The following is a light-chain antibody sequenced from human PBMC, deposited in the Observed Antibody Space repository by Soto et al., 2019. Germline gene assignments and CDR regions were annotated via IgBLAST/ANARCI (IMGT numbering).Light chain of an antibody. V-gene: IGKV1-33*01. CDR1: QDISNY. CDR3: LQHNSYPWG. Sequence: DIQMTQSPSSLSASVRDRVTITCQASQDISNYLNWYQQKPGKAPKLLICDASNLEPGVPSRFSGSGSGTEFTLTISSLQPEDFATYYCLQHNSYPWGFGQGTKVDI. J-gene: IGKJ1*01. CDR2: DAS.